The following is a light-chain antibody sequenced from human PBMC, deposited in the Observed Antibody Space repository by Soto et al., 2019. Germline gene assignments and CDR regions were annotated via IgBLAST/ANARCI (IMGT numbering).Light chain of an antibody. CDR2: AAS. CDR1: QGVSSR. Sequence: DIQMTQSPSSVSASVGDRVNITCRASQGVSSRLAWYQHKPGKAPQFLIYAASRLHSGVPSRFSGSASGTDFTLTIISLQPEDFATYFCQQAHSFPPTFGGGTKVEIK. CDR3: QQAHSFPPT. J-gene: IGKJ4*01. V-gene: IGKV1-12*01.